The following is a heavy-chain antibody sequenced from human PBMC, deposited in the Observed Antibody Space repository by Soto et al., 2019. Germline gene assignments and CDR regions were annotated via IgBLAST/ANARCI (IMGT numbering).Heavy chain of an antibody. Sequence: GGSLRLSCAASGFTVSSNYMSWVRQAPGKGLEWVSVIYSGGSTYYADSVKGRFTISRDNSKNTLYLQMNSLRAEDTAVYYCARDGRGSRRKRAAFDIWGQGTMVTVSS. CDR2: IYSGGST. CDR1: GFTVSSNY. CDR3: ARDGRGSRRKRAAFDI. D-gene: IGHD1-26*01. J-gene: IGHJ3*02. V-gene: IGHV3-53*01.